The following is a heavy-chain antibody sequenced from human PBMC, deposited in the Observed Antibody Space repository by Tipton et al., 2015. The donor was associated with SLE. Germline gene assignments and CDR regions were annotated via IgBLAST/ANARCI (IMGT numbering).Heavy chain of an antibody. D-gene: IGHD3-3*01. J-gene: IGHJ4*02. Sequence: QLVQSGAEVKKPGASVKVSCKASGYTFSTYGISWVRQAPGQGLEWMGWISPYNGNTNYGQKLQGRVTMTTETSTTTAYMELRSLRSDDTAVYYCARDSYDFWSGYRHCFDSWGQGTLVTVSS. V-gene: IGHV1-18*01. CDR3: ARDSYDFWSGYRHCFDS. CDR2: ISPYNGNT. CDR1: GYTFSTYG.